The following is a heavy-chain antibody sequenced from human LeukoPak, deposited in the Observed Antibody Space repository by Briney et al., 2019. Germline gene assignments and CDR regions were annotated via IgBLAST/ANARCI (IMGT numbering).Heavy chain of an antibody. Sequence: SGTLSLTCAVYGDSFSGYYWSWIRQPPGKGLAWTAEINHRGTTHYNPSLKSRVNISADTSKNQFSLHLDSVAAADTAVYYCARSWAGMYYPFYYFDYWGQGTLVSVSS. J-gene: IGHJ4*02. CDR2: INHRGTT. V-gene: IGHV4-34*01. CDR1: GDSFSGYY. D-gene: IGHD1-26*01. CDR3: ARSWAGMYYPFYYFDY.